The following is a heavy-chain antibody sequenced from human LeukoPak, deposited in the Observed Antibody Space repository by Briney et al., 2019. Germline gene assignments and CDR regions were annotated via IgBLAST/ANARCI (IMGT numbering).Heavy chain of an antibody. CDR2: IYHSGST. CDR1: GGSISSSSYY. Sequence: PSETLSLTCTVSGGSISSSSYYWGWIRQPPGKGLEWIGSIYHSGSTYYNPSLKSRVTISLDTSKNQFSLKLSSVTAADTAVYYCARDDWNGAFDIWGQGTMVTVSS. V-gene: IGHV4-39*07. D-gene: IGHD1-1*01. J-gene: IGHJ3*02. CDR3: ARDDWNGAFDI.